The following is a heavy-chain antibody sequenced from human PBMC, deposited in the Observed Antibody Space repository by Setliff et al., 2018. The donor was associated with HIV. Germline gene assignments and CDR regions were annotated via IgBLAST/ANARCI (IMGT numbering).Heavy chain of an antibody. CDR2: IFYTGST. D-gene: IGHD3-3*01. Sequence: PSETLSLTCTVSAVSISRYYWSWIRQPPGKGLEWIGDIFYTGSTNYNPSLKSRVTISLDTSKNQFSQKLSSVTAADKAVYYCGRRRGGRVTIFGVSGGWFDPWGQGTLVTVSS. V-gene: IGHV4-59*08. J-gene: IGHJ5*02. CDR1: AVSISRYY. CDR3: GRRRGGRVTIFGVSGGWFDP.